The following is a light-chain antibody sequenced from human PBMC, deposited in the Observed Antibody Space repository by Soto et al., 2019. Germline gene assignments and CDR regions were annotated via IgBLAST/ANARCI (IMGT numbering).Light chain of an antibody. CDR3: SSYSTSFFYV. Sequence: QSVLTQPASVSGSPGQSITISCTGTSSDVGAYNYVSWYQQHPGEAPKLIIYGVTNRPSGVSYRFSGSKSDYTASLTISGLQAEDEAYYYCSSYSTSFFYVFGTGTKVTVL. J-gene: IGLJ1*01. CDR2: GVT. V-gene: IGLV2-14*01. CDR1: SSDVGAYNY.